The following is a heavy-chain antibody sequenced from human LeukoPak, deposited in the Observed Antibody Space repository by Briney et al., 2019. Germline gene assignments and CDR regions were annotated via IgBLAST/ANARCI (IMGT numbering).Heavy chain of an antibody. CDR1: GGSISGYY. CDR3: ARLYGGNFDY. V-gene: IGHV4-59*08. D-gene: IGHD1-26*01. CDR2: IYYSGTT. Sequence: PSETLSLTCTVSGGSISGYYWSWIRQPPGKGLEWIGYIYYSGTTNYNPSLKSRVTISVDTSKNQFSLKLSSVTAADTAVYYFARLYGGNFDYWGQGTLVTVSS. J-gene: IGHJ4*02.